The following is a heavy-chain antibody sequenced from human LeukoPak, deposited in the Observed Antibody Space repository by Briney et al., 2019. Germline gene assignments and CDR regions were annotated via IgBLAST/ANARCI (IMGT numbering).Heavy chain of an antibody. Sequence: NTSETLSLTCAVYGGSFSGYYWSWIRQPPGKGLEWIGEINHSGSTNYNPSLKSRVTISVDTSKNQFSLKLSSVTAADTAVYYCARGRVRVFDYWGQGTLVTVSS. D-gene: IGHD4-11*01. J-gene: IGHJ4*02. CDR2: INHSGST. CDR3: ARGRVRVFDY. CDR1: GGSFSGYY. V-gene: IGHV4-34*01.